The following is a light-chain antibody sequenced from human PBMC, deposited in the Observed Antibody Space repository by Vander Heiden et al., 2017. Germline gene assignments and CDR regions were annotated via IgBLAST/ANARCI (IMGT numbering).Light chain of an antibody. J-gene: IGKJ2*01. Sequence: DLVMTQSPLSLPVTPGEPASISCRSSQSLLHSNGYNYLDWYLQKPGQSPQLLIYLGSNRASGVPDRFSGSGSGTDFTLKISRVEAEDVGVYYCRQALKTLYTFGQGTKLEIK. CDR1: QSLLHSNGYNY. V-gene: IGKV2-28*01. CDR2: LGS. CDR3: RQALKTLYT.